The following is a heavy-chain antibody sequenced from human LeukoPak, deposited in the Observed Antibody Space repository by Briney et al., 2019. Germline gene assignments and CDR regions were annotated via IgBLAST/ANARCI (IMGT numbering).Heavy chain of an antibody. J-gene: IGHJ4*02. V-gene: IGHV4-34*01. CDR2: SNYSGYT. Sequence: SETLTLTCAVYGESSFSSYYWSWIRQTPGGALEGIGESNYSGYTNYNPSLKSRVTLSIDTSKNQFSLRLNSVPAADTAVYYCSRKVFGNDYWGQGSLVTVYS. CDR1: GESSFSSYY. CDR3: SRKVFGNDY. D-gene: IGHD3-16*01.